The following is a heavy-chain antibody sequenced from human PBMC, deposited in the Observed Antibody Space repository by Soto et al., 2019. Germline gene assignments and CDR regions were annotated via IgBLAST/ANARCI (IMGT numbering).Heavy chain of an antibody. J-gene: IGHJ5*02. Sequence: VASVKVSCKASGGTFSSYAISWVRQAPGQGLEWMGGIIPIFGTANYAQKFQGRVTITADESTSTAYMELSSLRSEDTAVYYCARDVGPIAVAGTRGWFDPWGQGTLVTVSS. CDR1: GGTFSSYA. D-gene: IGHD6-19*01. CDR3: ARDVGPIAVAGTRGWFDP. CDR2: IIPIFGTA. V-gene: IGHV1-69*13.